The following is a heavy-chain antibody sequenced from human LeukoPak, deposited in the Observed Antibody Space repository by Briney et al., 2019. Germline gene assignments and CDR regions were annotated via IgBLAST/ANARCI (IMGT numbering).Heavy chain of an antibody. CDR3: AGHAITYYYDSSGYEPDAFDI. CDR2: IYYSGST. Sequence: SSQTLSLTCTVSGGSISSYYWSWIRQPPGKGLEWIGYIYYSGSTNYNPSLKSRVTISVDTSKNQFSLKLSSVTAADTAVYYCAGHAITYYYDSSGYEPDAFDIWGQGTMVTVSS. D-gene: IGHD3-22*01. V-gene: IGHV4-59*08. CDR1: GGSISSYY. J-gene: IGHJ3*02.